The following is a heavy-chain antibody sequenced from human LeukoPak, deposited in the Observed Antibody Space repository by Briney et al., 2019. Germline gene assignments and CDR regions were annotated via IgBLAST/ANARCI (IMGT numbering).Heavy chain of an antibody. CDR3: AKRPGIETDGTFDY. Sequence: PGGSLRLSCAASGFTFSSYAMHWVRQAPGKGLEWVAVVSAAGSNKYYVDSVKGRFTISRDNSRNIVYLQMNSLRVEDTAVYYCAKRPGIETDGTFDYWGQGTLVTVSS. CDR1: GFTFSSYA. CDR2: VSAAGSNK. J-gene: IGHJ4*02. V-gene: IGHV3-30-3*02. D-gene: IGHD6-13*01.